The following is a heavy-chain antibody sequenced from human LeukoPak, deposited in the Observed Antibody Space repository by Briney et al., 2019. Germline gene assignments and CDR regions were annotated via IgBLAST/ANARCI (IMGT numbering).Heavy chain of an antibody. V-gene: IGHV3-9*01. J-gene: IGHJ4*02. D-gene: IGHD5-12*01. CDR3: AKRGGMLYSGYDWGSFDY. CDR1: GFTFGDYA. CDR2: ISWNSDSI. Sequence: GGSRRLSCAASGFTFGDYAMHWVRQAPGKGLEWVSGISWNSDSIGYADSVKGRFTISRDNAKNSLYLQMNSLRAEDTALYYCAKRGGMLYSGYDWGSFDYWGQGTLVTVSS.